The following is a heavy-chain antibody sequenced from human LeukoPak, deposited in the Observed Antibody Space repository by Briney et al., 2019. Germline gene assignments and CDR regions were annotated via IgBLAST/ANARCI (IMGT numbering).Heavy chain of an antibody. V-gene: IGHV1-18*01. CDR1: VYSFTGYG. CDR2: ICANNGNT. CDR3: ARDQGAAADFDYYMDV. Sequence: ASAKDSSEDSVYSFTGYGISWVCQTPEEGVGWMGWICANNGNTNYAKKLQGRVTMTTDTSTSTAYMELRSLISDDTAVYYCARDQGAAADFDYYMDVWGKGTTVTVSS. D-gene: IGHD6-13*01. J-gene: IGHJ6*03.